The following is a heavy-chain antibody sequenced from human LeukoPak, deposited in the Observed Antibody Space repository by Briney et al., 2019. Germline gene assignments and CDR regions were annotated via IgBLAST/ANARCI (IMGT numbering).Heavy chain of an antibody. CDR1: GGSISSYY. J-gene: IGHJ6*02. Sequence: SETLSLTCTVSGGSISSYYWSWIRQPPGKGLEWIGYIYYSGSTNYNPSLKSRVTISVDTSKNQFSLKLSSVTAADTAVYYCARSSSWSFYGMDVWGQGTTVTVSS. CDR3: ARSSSWSFYGMDV. CDR2: IYYSGST. D-gene: IGHD6-13*01. V-gene: IGHV4-59*08.